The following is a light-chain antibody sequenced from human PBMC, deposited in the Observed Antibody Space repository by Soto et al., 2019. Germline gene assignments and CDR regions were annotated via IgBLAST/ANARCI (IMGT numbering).Light chain of an antibody. V-gene: IGLV2-14*01. CDR2: DVS. Sequence: QSALTQPASVSGSPGQSITISCTGTSSDVGGYNYVSWYQQHPGKAPQLMIYDVSNRPSGVSNRFSGSKSGNMASLTISGLQAEDEADYYCSSYTSSSTSVVFGGGTKVTVL. J-gene: IGLJ2*01. CDR3: SSYTSSSTSVV. CDR1: SSDVGGYNY.